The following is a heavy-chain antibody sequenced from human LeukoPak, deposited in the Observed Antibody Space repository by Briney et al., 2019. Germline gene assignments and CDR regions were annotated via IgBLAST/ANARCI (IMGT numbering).Heavy chain of an antibody. CDR2: IRYDGSNK. CDR3: AKGATRNWGPGDY. D-gene: IGHD7-27*01. J-gene: IGHJ4*02. CDR1: GFTVSNYW. V-gene: IGHV3-30*02. Sequence: GGSLRLSCAASGFTVSNYWMHWVRQAPGKGLEWVAFIRYDGSNKYYADSVKGRFTISRDNSKNTLYLQMNSLRAEDTAVYYCAKGATRNWGPGDYWGQGTLVTVSS.